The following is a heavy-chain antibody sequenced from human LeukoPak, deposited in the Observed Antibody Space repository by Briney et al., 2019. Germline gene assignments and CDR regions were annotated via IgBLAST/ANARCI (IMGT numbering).Heavy chain of an antibody. Sequence: SETLSLTCAVYGGSFSGYYRSWIRQPPGKGLEWIGEINHSGSTNYNPSLKSRVTISVDTSKNQFSLKLSSVTAADTAVYYCARARGGNFLRLDAFDIWGQGTMVTVSS. CDR1: GGSFSGYY. D-gene: IGHD4-23*01. CDR3: ARARGGNFLRLDAFDI. CDR2: INHSGST. J-gene: IGHJ3*02. V-gene: IGHV4-34*01.